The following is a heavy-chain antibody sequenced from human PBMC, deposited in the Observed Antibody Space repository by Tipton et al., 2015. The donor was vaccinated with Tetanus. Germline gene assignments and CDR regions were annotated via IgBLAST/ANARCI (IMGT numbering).Heavy chain of an antibody. J-gene: IGHJ5*02. CDR2: VYYTGDT. V-gene: IGHV4-59*02. CDR3: ARGRQRLVPAGFDL. CDR1: GDSVSGYY. Sequence: GLVKPSETLSLTCTVSGDSVSGYYWSWIRQPPGKGLEWVGYVYYTGDTNYNPSLKSRVTISMDRSENQISLKMTSVTAADTAVYYCARGRQRLVPAGFDLWGQGTLVTVSS. D-gene: IGHD6-13*01.